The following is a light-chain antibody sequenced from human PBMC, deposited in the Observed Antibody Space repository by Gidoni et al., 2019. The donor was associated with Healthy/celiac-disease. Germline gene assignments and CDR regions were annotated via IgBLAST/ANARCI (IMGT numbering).Light chain of an antibody. Sequence: DIVFPQSPAPLSLSPGERATLSCRASQSVSSYLAWYQQNTGQAPRLLIYDASNRATGIPARLSGSGSGTDFTLTSSSLEPEDVAVYYCQQRSNWPPYTFXQXTKLEIK. V-gene: IGKV3-11*01. J-gene: IGKJ2*01. CDR3: QQRSNWPPYT. CDR1: QSVSSY. CDR2: DAS.